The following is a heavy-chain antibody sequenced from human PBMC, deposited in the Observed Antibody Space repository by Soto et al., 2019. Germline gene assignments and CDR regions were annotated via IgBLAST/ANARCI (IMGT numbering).Heavy chain of an antibody. CDR3: VGEVGFQLIY. J-gene: IGHJ4*02. D-gene: IGHD2-2*01. CDR2: ITSSSGTM. CDR1: EFTFSTHS. Sequence: EVQLVESGGGLVQPGGSLRLSCAASEFTFSTHSMNWVRQAPGKGLEWISYITSSSGTMYADSVKGRFTISRDNAKNSLYLQMNSLRAEDTAVYFCVGEVGFQLIYWGQGTLVTVSS. V-gene: IGHV3-48*01.